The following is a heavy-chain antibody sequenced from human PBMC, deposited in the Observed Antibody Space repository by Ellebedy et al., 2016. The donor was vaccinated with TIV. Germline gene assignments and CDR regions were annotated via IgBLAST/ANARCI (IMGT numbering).Heavy chain of an antibody. CDR2: IDYSGTSI. V-gene: IGHV3-11*04. CDR3: ATAYGFNSPLGK. CDR1: GFTFSDYY. J-gene: IGHJ4*02. D-gene: IGHD5-24*01. Sequence: GESLKISCAASGFTFSDYYMNWIRQAPGKGLEWLSYIDYSGTSILYADSVRGRFTISRDNSQNTLYLQMSSLRAEDTAVYYCATAYGFNSPLGKWGQGTLVTVSS.